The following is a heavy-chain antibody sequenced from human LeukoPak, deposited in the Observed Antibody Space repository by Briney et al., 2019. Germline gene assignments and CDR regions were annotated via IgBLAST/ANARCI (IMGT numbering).Heavy chain of an antibody. CDR1: GFSFSIYG. CDR3: ATDLGNSRSCPDR. Sequence: PGGSLRLSCAAPGFSFSIYGMHWVRQATGKGLEWVAVISYDGSNKFYAESLKGRFTISRDNSKNTLYLQMNSLRAEDTAVYYCATDLGNSRSCPDRWGQGTLVTVSS. V-gene: IGHV3-30*03. D-gene: IGHD1/OR15-1a*01. J-gene: IGHJ4*02. CDR2: ISYDGSNK.